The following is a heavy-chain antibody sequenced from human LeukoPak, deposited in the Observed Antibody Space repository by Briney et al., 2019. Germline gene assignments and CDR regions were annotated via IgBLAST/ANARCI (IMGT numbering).Heavy chain of an antibody. V-gene: IGHV4-4*02. J-gene: IGHJ6*02. Sequence: PSETLSLTCAVSGGSISSSNWWSWIRQPPGKGLEWIGEINHSGTTNYNPSLKSRVTISVDTSKYQFSLKLNSVTAADTAVYYCARDVDYDFWSGPLDYYYYGMDVWGQGTTVTVSS. CDR1: GGSISSSNW. CDR2: INHSGTT. CDR3: ARDVDYDFWSGPLDYYYYGMDV. D-gene: IGHD3-3*01.